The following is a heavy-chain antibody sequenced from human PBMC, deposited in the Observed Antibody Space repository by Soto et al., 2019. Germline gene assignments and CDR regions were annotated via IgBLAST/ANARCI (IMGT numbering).Heavy chain of an antibody. D-gene: IGHD6-19*01. CDR2: INPNSGGT. CDR3: ARGSLAVAGTWFDWFDP. V-gene: IGHV1-2*02. CDR1: GYTFTGYY. Sequence: ASVKVSCKASGYTFTGYYMHWVRQAPGQGLEWMGWINPNSGGTNYAQKFQGRVTMTRDTSISTAYMELSRLRSDDTAVYYCARGSLAVAGTWFDWFDPWGQGTLVTVPQ. J-gene: IGHJ5*02.